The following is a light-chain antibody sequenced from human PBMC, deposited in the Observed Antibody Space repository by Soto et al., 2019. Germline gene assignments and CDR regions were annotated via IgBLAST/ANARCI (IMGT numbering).Light chain of an antibody. CDR3: QPYDSSPVN. CDR2: GAS. V-gene: IGKV3-20*01. J-gene: IGKJ2*01. Sequence: ENVLTQSPGTLSLSPGERATLSCRASQSVSSSYLTWYQPKPGQAPSLLIYGASSRATDIPDRFSVSGSVTDFTLTISRLVTVDFPVSYCQPYDSSPVNFGKGTKMEIK. CDR1: QSVSSSY.